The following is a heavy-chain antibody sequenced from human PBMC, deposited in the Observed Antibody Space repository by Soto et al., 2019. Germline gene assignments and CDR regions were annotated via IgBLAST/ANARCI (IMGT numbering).Heavy chain of an antibody. CDR3: ASVLTYYDFWSGYPFDY. V-gene: IGHV4-39*01. Sequence: PSETLSLTCPFSGFNISSSSYYWGWIRQPPGKGLEWIGSIYYSGSTYYNPSLKSRVTISVDTSKNQFSLKLSSVTAADTAVYYCASVLTYYDFWSGYPFDYWGQGTLVTVSS. J-gene: IGHJ4*02. CDR1: GFNISSSSYY. CDR2: IYYSGST. D-gene: IGHD3-3*01.